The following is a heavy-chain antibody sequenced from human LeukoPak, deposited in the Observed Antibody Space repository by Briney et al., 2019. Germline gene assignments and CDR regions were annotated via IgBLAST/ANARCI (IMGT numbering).Heavy chain of an antibody. Sequence: GASVKVSCKASGYTFTGYYMHWVRQAPGQGLEWMGWINPNSGGTNYAQKFQGRVTMTRDTSISTAYMELSRLRSDDTAVYYCARGGSGWYLRDHRNWFDPWGQGTLVTVSS. CDR2: INPNSGGT. CDR3: ARGGSGWYLRDHRNWFDP. V-gene: IGHV1-2*02. CDR1: GYTFTGYY. J-gene: IGHJ5*02. D-gene: IGHD6-19*01.